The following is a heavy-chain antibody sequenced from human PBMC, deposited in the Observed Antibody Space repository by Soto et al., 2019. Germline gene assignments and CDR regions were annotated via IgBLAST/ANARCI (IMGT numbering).Heavy chain of an antibody. J-gene: IGHJ4*02. V-gene: IGHV3-23*01. CDR1: GFTFSSYA. Sequence: EVQLLESGGGLVQPGGSLRLSCAASGFTFSSYAMSWGRQAPGKGLEWVSAISGSVVSTYNADSVKGRFTISRDNSKNSLYLQINRLGAEESAVYNGPKASTLRYFDCHAYCVQGTVVTVSS. CDR2: ISGSVVST. D-gene: IGHD3-9*01. CDR3: PKASTLRYFDCHAY.